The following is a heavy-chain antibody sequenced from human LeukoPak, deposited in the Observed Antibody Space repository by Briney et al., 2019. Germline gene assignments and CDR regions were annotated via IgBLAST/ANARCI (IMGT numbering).Heavy chain of an antibody. CDR2: TIPILGSP. Sequence: ASVKVSCKGSGYTFSDYGISWVRQAPGQGFEWMGGTIPILGSPQNAKKFQDRVTITTDHSTQTSFMELRSLTPDDTAVYFCARAGAQVVAGNFQYWGQGTLVRVSA. V-gene: IGHV1-69*05. D-gene: IGHD2-15*01. CDR1: GYTFSDYG. CDR3: ARAGAQVVAGNFQY. J-gene: IGHJ1*01.